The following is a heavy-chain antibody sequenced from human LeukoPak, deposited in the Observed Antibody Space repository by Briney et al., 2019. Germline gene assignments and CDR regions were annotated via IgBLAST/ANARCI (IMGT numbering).Heavy chain of an antibody. CDR3: ARDPYSSSWCLDY. CDR2: ISYDGSNK. J-gene: IGHJ4*02. CDR1: GFTFSSYG. V-gene: IGHV3-30*03. D-gene: IGHD6-13*01. Sequence: GGSLRLSCAASGFTFSSYGMHWVHQAPGKGLEWVAVISYDGSNKYYADSVKGRFTISRDNSKNTLYLQMNSLRAEDTAVYYCARDPYSSSWCLDYWGQGTLVTVSS.